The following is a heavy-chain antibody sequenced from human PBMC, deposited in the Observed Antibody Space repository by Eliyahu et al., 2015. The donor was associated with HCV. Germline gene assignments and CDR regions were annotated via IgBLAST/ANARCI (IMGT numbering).Heavy chain of an antibody. CDR3: AKSSVGAATGGSFQR. Sequence: LQWVSTISGSAGSTSYAGSVKGRFTISRDNSKKSLYLQMNSLRAEDTAVYYCAKSSVGAATGGSFQRWGQGTPVTVSS. J-gene: IGHJ1*01. CDR2: ISGSAGST. D-gene: IGHD1-26*01. V-gene: IGHV3-23*01.